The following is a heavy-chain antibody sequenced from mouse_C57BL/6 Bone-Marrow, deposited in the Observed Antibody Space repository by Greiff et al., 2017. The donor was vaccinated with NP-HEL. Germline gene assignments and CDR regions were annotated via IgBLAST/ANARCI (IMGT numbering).Heavy chain of an antibody. J-gene: IGHJ4*01. D-gene: IGHD2-10*02. Sequence: VQLKESGAELVRPGASVKLSCTASGFNFKDDYMHWVKQRPEQGLEWIGWIDPENGDTEYASKFKGKATITADTSSNTAYLQLSSLTSEDTAVYYCATWYGLNYYDMDFWGRGTSVTV. V-gene: IGHV14-4*01. CDR3: ATWYGLNYYDMDF. CDR1: GFNFKDDY. CDR2: IDPENGDT.